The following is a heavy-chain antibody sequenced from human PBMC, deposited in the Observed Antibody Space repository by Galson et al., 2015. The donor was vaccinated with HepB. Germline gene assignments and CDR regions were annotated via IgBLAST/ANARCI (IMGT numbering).Heavy chain of an antibody. CDR3: ASGNRVQYYYYYYYMDV. D-gene: IGHD1-14*01. V-gene: IGHV4-39*01. J-gene: IGHJ6*03. Sequence: SETLSLTCTVSGGSISSSSYYWGWIRQPPGKGLEWIGSIYYSGSTYYNPSLKSRVTISVDTSKNQFSLKLSSVTAADTAVYYCASGNRVQYYYYYYYMDVWGKGTTVTVSS. CDR1: GGSISSSSYY. CDR2: IYYSGST.